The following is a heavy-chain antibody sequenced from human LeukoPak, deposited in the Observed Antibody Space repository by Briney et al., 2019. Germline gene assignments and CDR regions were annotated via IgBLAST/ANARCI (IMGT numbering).Heavy chain of an antibody. D-gene: IGHD3-10*01. CDR1: GFTFSSYS. CDR3: ARRVGSYFDY. CDR2: ISSSSSYI. V-gene: IGHV3-21*01. Sequence: GGSLRLSCAASGFTFSSYSMNWVRQAPGKGLEWVSSISSSSSYIYYADSVKGRFTMSRDIANNSLHLQMNSLRAEDTAVYYCARRVGSYFDYWGQGTLVTVSS. J-gene: IGHJ4*02.